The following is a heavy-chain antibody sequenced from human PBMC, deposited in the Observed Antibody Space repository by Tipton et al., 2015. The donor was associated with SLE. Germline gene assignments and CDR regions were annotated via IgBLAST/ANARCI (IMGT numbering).Heavy chain of an antibody. CDR1: DGSFKTYY. V-gene: IGHV4-34*01. J-gene: IGHJ3*02. CDR3: GTSYRSSPPAFDI. CDR2: INHSGST. D-gene: IGHD6-13*01. Sequence: LRLSCAVYDGSFKTYYWSWIRQSPGRGLEWIAEINHSGSTNYNPSLKSRGTISADTSKNQFSLKLSSVTAADTAVYYCGTSYRSSPPAFDIWGRGTMVTVSS.